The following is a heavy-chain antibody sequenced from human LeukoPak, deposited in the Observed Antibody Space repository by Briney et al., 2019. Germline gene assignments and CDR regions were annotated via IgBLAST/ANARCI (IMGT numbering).Heavy chain of an antibody. CDR1: GGSISSGSYY. J-gene: IGHJ3*02. CDR3: ARREGCSSTSCYALLYAFDI. D-gene: IGHD2-2*01. V-gene: IGHV4-61*02. CDR2: IYTSGST. Sequence: PSETLSLTCTVSGGSISSGSYYWSWIRQPAGKGLEWIGRIYTSGSTNYNPSLKSRVTISVGTSKNQFSLKLSSVTAADTAVYYCARREGCSSTSCYALLYAFDIWGQGTMVTVSS.